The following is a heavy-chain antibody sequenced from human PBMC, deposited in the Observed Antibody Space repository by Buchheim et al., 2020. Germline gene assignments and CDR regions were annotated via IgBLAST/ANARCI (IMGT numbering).Heavy chain of an antibody. Sequence: EVLLVESGGGLVQPGGSLRLSCATSGFTFSSYWMTWVRRAPGRGLEWVANIKPDGNEKYYVDSVKGRFIISRDNPENSLYLQMNSLRAEDTAVYYCAKEHCSGGSCYVGLDYWGQGTL. CDR3: AKEHCSGGSCYVGLDY. V-gene: IGHV3-7*04. J-gene: IGHJ4*02. CDR1: GFTFSSYW. D-gene: IGHD2-15*01. CDR2: IKPDGNEK.